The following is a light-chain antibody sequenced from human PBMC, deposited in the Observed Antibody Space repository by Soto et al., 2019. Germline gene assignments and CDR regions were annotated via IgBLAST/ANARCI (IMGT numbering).Light chain of an antibody. V-gene: IGKV1-5*03. CDR3: QQYNSYPRT. J-gene: IGKJ1*01. CDR2: KAS. Sequence: DIQMTQSPSTLSASVGDRVIITCRASQSISTWLAWYEQKPGKAPKLLIYKASILESGVPSRFSGSGSGTEFTLTISSLQPDDFATYYCQQYNSYPRTFGQGTRVEI. CDR1: QSISTW.